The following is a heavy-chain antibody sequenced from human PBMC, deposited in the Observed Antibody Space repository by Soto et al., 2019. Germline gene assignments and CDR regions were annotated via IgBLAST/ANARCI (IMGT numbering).Heavy chain of an antibody. CDR3: AADSDYQVLYYYYGMDV. V-gene: IGHV1-58*01. D-gene: IGHD4-17*01. J-gene: IGHJ6*02. CDR1: GFTFISSA. Sequence: SVKVSCKASGFTFISSALQWVRQARGQRLEWIGWIVVGSGNTNYAQKFQERVTITRDMSTSTAYMELSSLRYEDTAVYYCAADSDYQVLYYYYGMDVWGQGTTVTGSS. CDR2: IVVGSGNT.